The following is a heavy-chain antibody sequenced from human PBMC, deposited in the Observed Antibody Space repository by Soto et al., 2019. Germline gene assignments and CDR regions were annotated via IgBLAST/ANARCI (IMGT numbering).Heavy chain of an antibody. D-gene: IGHD6-6*01. J-gene: IGHJ3*02. CDR3: ARGGGQLAGEAFDI. Sequence: SETLSLTCAVSGGSISSGGYSWSWIRQPPGKGLEWIGYIYHSGSTYYNPSLKSRVTISVDRSKNQFSLKLSSVTAADTAVYYWARGGGQLAGEAFDIWGQGTMVTV. CDR1: GGSISSGGYS. V-gene: IGHV4-30-2*01. CDR2: IYHSGST.